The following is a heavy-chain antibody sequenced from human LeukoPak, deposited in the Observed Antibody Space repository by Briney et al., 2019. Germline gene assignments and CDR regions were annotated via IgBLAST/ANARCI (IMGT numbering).Heavy chain of an antibody. CDR1: GFTFSSYE. CDR3: ARDIGDYVWGSYHLRFDP. Sequence: GGTLRLSCVASGFTFSSYEMNWVRQAPGKGLEWVSYISSSGSTIYYADSVKGRFTISRDNAKNSLYLQMNSLRAEDTAVYYCARDIGDYVWGSYHLRFDPWGQGTLVTVSS. D-gene: IGHD3-16*02. V-gene: IGHV3-48*03. J-gene: IGHJ5*02. CDR2: ISSSGSTI.